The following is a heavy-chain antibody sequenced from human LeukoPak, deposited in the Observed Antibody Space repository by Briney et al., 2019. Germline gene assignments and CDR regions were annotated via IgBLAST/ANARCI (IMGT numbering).Heavy chain of an antibody. CDR2: IWYDGSNK. CDR1: GFTFSSYG. J-gene: IGHJ4*02. V-gene: IGHV3-33*01. D-gene: IGHD6-19*01. Sequence: GGSLRVSCAASGFTFSSYGMHWVRQAPGNGLEWVAVIWYDGSNKYYADSVKGRFTISRDNSKNTLYLQMNSLRAEDTAVYYCARDPLGIAVAGINYWGQGTLVTVSS. CDR3: ARDPLGIAVAGINY.